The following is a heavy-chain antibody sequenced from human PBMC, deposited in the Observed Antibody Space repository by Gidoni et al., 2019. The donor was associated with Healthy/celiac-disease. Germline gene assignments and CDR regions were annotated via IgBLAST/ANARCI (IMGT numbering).Heavy chain of an antibody. CDR1: GGSFSGYY. D-gene: IGHD5-12*01. CDR3: ARGLKTLRPKFLFDY. J-gene: IGHJ4*02. CDR2: INNSGST. V-gene: IGHV4-34*01. Sequence: QVQLQQWGAGLVKPSETLSLTCAVYGGSFSGYYWSWIRQPPGKGLGWIGEINNSGSTNDNPPLKSRVTISVDTSKNQFSLKLSSVTAADTAVYYCARGLKTLRPKFLFDYWGQGTLVTVSS.